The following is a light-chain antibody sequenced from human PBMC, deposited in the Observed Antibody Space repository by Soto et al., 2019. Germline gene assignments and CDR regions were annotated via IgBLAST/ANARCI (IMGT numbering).Light chain of an antibody. V-gene: IGKV3-20*01. CDR1: QSVSSTF. CDR3: QQYDNLSWT. J-gene: IGKJ1*01. CDR2: GAS. Sequence: EILMTQSPVTLSVTPGERATLSCRAGQSVSSTFLNWYQQKPGQAPRLIIYGASNRATGTPDRFSGIGSGTDVTLNLRRLEPEDGAVYYGQQYDNLSWTFGQGTKVEI.